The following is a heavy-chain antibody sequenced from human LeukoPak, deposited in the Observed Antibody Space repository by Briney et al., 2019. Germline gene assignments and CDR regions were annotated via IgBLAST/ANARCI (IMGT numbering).Heavy chain of an antibody. Sequence: GGSLRLSCAASGVTFSSYEMNWVRQAPGKGLEWVSYISSSGSTIYYADSVKGRFTISRDNAKNSLYLQMNSLRAEDTAVYYCAELGITMIGGVWGKGTTVTISS. CDR2: ISSSGSTI. V-gene: IGHV3-48*03. CDR3: AELGITMIGGV. CDR1: GVTFSSYE. J-gene: IGHJ6*04. D-gene: IGHD3-10*02.